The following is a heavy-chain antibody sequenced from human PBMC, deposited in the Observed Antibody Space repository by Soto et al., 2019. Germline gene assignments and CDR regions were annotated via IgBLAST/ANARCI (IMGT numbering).Heavy chain of an antibody. CDR3: ARDSSGYGILDC. CDR2: IYYSGST. D-gene: IGHD3-22*01. J-gene: IGHJ4*02. CDR1: DGSISSGSYY. V-gene: IGHV4-31*03. Sequence: SETLSLTCTVSDGSISSGSYYWTWVRQHPGKGLEWIGYIYYSGSTYYNPSLKSRVTISVDTSKNQFSLKLSSVTAADTAVYYCARDSSGYGILDCWGQGTLVTVSS.